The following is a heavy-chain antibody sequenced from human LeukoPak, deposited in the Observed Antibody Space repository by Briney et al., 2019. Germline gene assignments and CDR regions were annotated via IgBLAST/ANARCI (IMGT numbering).Heavy chain of an antibody. Sequence: GGSLRLPCAASGFTFSSYAMHWVRQAPGKGLEWVAVISYDGSNKYYADSVKGRFTISRDNSKNTLYLQMNSLRAEDTAVYYCARGRPHGNDYWGQGTLVTVSS. D-gene: IGHD4-23*01. CDR2: ISYDGSNK. CDR1: GFTFSSYA. J-gene: IGHJ4*02. V-gene: IGHV3-30-3*01. CDR3: ARGRPHGNDY.